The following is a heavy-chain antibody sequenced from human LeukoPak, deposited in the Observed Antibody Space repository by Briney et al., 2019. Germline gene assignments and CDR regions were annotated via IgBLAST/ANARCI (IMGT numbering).Heavy chain of an antibody. CDR1: GGSISSSSYS. J-gene: IGHJ3*01. Sequence: SETLSLTCTVSGGSISSSSYSWGWIRQPPGKGLEWIGSIYHSGSTHYNPSLRSRVTISIDTSTNQFSLKMSSVTAADTAVFYCARLIGAVGAQRGDFDVWGQGTTATVSS. D-gene: IGHD1-26*01. CDR3: ARLIGAVGAQRGDFDV. CDR2: IYHSGST. V-gene: IGHV4-39*01.